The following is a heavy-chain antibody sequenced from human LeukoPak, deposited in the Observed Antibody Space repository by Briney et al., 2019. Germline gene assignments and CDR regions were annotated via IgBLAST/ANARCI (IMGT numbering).Heavy chain of an antibody. CDR1: VFTFSSYV. J-gene: IGHJ3*02. Sequence: GRSLRLSCAASVFTFSSYVMHWVRQAPGKGREWVAVIWYDGSNKYYADSVKGGFTISRDNSKNTLYLQMNTLRDEDTAVYYCARVKWRGSGSYSGDAFDIWGQGTMVTVSS. D-gene: IGHD3-10*01. CDR2: IWYDGSNK. CDR3: ARVKWRGSGSYSGDAFDI. V-gene: IGHV3-33*01.